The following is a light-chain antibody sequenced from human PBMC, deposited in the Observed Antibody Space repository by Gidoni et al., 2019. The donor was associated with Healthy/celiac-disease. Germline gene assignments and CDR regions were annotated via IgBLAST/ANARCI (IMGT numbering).Light chain of an antibody. V-gene: IGKV3-15*01. CDR2: GAS. J-gene: IGKJ2*01. CDR1: QSVSSN. Sequence: EIVMTQSPATLSVSPGERATLSCRASQSVSSNLAWYQQKPGQAPRLLIYGASTRATGIPARLSGSGSGTEFTLTISSLQSEDFAVYYCQQYNNWPSYTVGQGTKLEIK. CDR3: QQYNNWPSYT.